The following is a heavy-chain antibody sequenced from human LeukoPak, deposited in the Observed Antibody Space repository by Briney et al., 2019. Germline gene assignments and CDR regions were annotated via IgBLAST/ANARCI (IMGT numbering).Heavy chain of an antibody. CDR1: GFTFSSYS. J-gene: IGHJ4*02. Sequence: GGSLRLSCAASGFTFSSYSMNWVRQAPGKGLEWVSYISSSSSTIYYADSVKGRFTISRDDSKNTLYLQMNSLRAEDTAVYYCARDLGGTYRGYFDYWGQGTLVTVSS. V-gene: IGHV3-48*01. D-gene: IGHD1-26*01. CDR3: ARDLGGTYRGYFDY. CDR2: ISSSSSTI.